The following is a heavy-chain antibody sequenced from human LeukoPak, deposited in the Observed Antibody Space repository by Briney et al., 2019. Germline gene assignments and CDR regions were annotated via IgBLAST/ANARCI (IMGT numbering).Heavy chain of an antibody. V-gene: IGHV3-30*04. CDR1: GFTFSSYA. Sequence: GGALRLSCAASGFTFSSYAMHWVRQAPGKGLEGVAVISYDGSNKYYADSVKGRFTISRDNSKNTLYLQMNSLRAEDTAVYYCARGRYGSGSKRGMDVWGKGTTVTVSS. CDR2: ISYDGSNK. D-gene: IGHD3-10*01. CDR3: ARGRYGSGSKRGMDV. J-gene: IGHJ6*04.